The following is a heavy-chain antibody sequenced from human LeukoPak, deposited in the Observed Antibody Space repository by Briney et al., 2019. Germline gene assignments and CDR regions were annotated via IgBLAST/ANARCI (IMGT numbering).Heavy chain of an antibody. D-gene: IGHD4/OR15-4a*01. CDR2: IKEDGSES. J-gene: IGHJ4*02. V-gene: IGHV3-7*01. Sequence: GGSLRLSCAASGFVFSNSWMGWVRLAPGKGLEWVANIKEDGSESYYVDSVKGRFTISRDNAKNSLDLQMNSLRDEDTAVYYCARRKEVQTTFDYWGQGTLVTVSS. CDR1: GFVFSNSW. CDR3: ARRKEVQTTFDY.